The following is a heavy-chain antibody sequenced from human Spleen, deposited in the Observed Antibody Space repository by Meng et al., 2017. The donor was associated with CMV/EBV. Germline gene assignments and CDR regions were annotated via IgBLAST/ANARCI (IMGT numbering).Heavy chain of an antibody. CDR2: IRPDGSKQ. CDR3: AKSTLAGPWGSFDY. Sequence: GESLKISCAASGFTFSSYGMHWVRQAPGKGLEWVAYIRPDGSKQHYAETVKGRFTISRDSSKNTLYLQMNSLRAEDTAVYYCAKSTLAGPWGSFDYWGQGTLVTVSS. CDR1: GFTFSSYG. J-gene: IGHJ4*02. D-gene: IGHD6-19*01. V-gene: IGHV3-30*02.